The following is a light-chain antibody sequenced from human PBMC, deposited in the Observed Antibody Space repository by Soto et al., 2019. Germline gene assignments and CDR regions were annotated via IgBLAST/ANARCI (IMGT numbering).Light chain of an antibody. V-gene: IGKV3-20*01. Sequence: IVLTPSPSPLSLSPGERAPLSFRASQRVSSSYLAWYQQKPGQAPRLLIYGASSRATGIPDRFSGSGSETDFTLTISSLEPEDFAVYYCQQYGSSPGTFGQGTKVDIK. CDR3: QQYGSSPGT. CDR1: QRVSSSY. J-gene: IGKJ1*01. CDR2: GAS.